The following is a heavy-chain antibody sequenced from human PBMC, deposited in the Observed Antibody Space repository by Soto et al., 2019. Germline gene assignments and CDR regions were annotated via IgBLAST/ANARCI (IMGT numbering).Heavy chain of an antibody. D-gene: IGHD3-10*01. Sequence: SQTLLLTSAISADSASSNSACWNWIRPSPSRGLELLGRTYYKSKGNNDYALSVKSRITINPDTSKNQFSLHLYSVTPEDTAVYYCTGITWFRGMDVWGQGTPVTAP. CDR1: ADSASSNSAC. V-gene: IGHV6-1*01. J-gene: IGHJ6*02. CDR2: TYYKSKGNN. CDR3: TGITWFRGMDV.